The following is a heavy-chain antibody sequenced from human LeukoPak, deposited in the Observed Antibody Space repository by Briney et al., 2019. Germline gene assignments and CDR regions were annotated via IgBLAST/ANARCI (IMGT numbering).Heavy chain of an antibody. CDR1: GFTFSSYG. D-gene: IGHD2-2*01. CDR3: AKNRRCSSTSCYEFYFDY. CDR2: IRYDGSNK. Sequence: PGGSLRLSCAASGFTFSSYGMHWVRQAPGKGLEWMAFIRYDGSNKYYADSVKGRFTISRDNSKNTLYLQMNNLRAEDTAVYYCAKNRRCSSTSCYEFYFDYWGQGTLVTVSS. J-gene: IGHJ4*02. V-gene: IGHV3-30*02.